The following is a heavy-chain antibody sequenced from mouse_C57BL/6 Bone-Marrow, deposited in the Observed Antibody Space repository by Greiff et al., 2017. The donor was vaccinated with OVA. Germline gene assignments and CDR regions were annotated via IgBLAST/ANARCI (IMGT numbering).Heavy chain of an antibody. CDR2: IYPGDGDT. CDR1: GYAFSSYW. Sequence: QVQLQQSGAELVKPGASVKISCKASGYAFSSYWMNWVKQRPGKGLEWIGQIYPGDGDTNYNGKFKGKATLTADKSSSTAYMQLSSLTSEDSAVYFCARQRTAQAKAWFAYWGQGTLVTVSA. V-gene: IGHV1-80*01. CDR3: ARQRTAQAKAWFAY. J-gene: IGHJ3*01. D-gene: IGHD3-2*02.